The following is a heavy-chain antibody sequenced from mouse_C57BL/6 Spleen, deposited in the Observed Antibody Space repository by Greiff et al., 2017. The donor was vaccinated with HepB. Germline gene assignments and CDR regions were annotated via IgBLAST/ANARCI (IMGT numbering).Heavy chain of an antibody. CDR2: IDPETGGT. Sequence: QVQLQQSGAELVRPGASVTLSCKASGYTFTDYEMHWVKQTPVHGLEWIGAIDPETGGTAYNQKFKGKAILTADKSSSTAYMELRSLTSEDSAVYYCTRGQDDGYYFDYWGQGTTLTVSS. J-gene: IGHJ2*01. V-gene: IGHV1-15*01. CDR1: GYTFTDYE. D-gene: IGHD2-3*01. CDR3: TRGQDDGYYFDY.